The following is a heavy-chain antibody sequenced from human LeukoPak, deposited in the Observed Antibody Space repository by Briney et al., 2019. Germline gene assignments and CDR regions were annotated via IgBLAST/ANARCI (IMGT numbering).Heavy chain of an antibody. CDR1: GFTFSSYG. D-gene: IGHD3-10*02. CDR2: ISNSGSTI. CDR3: AELGITMIGGV. Sequence: GGSLRLSCAASGFTFSSYGMYWVRQAPGKGLEWVSYISNSGSTIYYADSVKGRFTISRDDAKNSLYLQMNSLRAEDTAVYYCAELGITMIGGVWGKGTTVTISS. V-gene: IGHV3-48*04. J-gene: IGHJ6*04.